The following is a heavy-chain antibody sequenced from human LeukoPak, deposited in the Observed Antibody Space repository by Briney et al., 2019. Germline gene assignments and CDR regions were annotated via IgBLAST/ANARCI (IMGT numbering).Heavy chain of an antibody. CDR2: INWDGEST. CDR3: ARDLSASWYSLAY. Sequence: GGSLRLSCAVSGLTFDDYGMSWVRQAPGKGLEWVFGINWDGESTGYGDSVQGRFIISRDNAENALYLQMNGLRAEDTAVYYFARDLSASWYSLAYWGRGTPVTVSS. D-gene: IGHD6-13*01. J-gene: IGHJ4*02. V-gene: IGHV3-20*04. CDR1: GLTFDDYG.